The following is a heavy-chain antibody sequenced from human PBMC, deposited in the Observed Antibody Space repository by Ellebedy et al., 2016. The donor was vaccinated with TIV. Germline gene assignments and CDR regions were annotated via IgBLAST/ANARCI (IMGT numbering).Heavy chain of an antibody. CDR1: GGSVSTTKYY. V-gene: IGHV4-39*01. CDR3: ARIDPWQPIDD. J-gene: IGHJ4*02. CDR2: VYYSGGP. D-gene: IGHD3-9*01. Sequence: SQTLSLTCCVSGGSVSTTKYYWAWIRQPPGKGLEWIGSVYYSGGPYYNPSFKSRVTLPADTSKNQFSLNLRTVRAADPGVYYCARIDPWQPIDDWGQGILVTVSS.